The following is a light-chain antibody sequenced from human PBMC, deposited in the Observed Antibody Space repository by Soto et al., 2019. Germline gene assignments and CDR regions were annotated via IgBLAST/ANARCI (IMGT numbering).Light chain of an antibody. CDR3: GAWDDCLSAYV. J-gene: IGLJ1*01. CDR2: DDN. Sequence: QSVLTQPPSVSAAPGQKVTISCAGSGSNVGNHYVSWYQQLPGTAPKLLIDDDNKRPSGIPDRFSGSKSATSATLGITGLQTGDEADYNCGAWDDCLSAYVFGPGTKVTVL. V-gene: IGLV1-51*01. CDR1: GSNVGNHY.